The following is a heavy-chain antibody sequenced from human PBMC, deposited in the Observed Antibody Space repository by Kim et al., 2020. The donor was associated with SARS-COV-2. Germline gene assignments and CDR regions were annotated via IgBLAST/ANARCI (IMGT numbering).Heavy chain of an antibody. CDR2: ISGSGGST. Sequence: GGSLRLSCAASGFTFSSYAMSWVRQAPGKGLEWVSAISGSGGSTYYADSVKGRFTISRDNSKNTLYLQMNSLRAEDTAVYYCAKHCWGRFLEEIDYWGQGTLVTVSS. D-gene: IGHD3-3*01. J-gene: IGHJ4*02. CDR1: GFTFSSYA. CDR3: AKHCWGRFLEEIDY. V-gene: IGHV3-23*01.